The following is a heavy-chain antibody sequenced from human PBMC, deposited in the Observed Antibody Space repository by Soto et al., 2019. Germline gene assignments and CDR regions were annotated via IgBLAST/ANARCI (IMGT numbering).Heavy chain of an antibody. CDR2: ISYDGSNK. Sequence: GGSLRLSCAASGFTFSIYGMHLVSQAPGKGLEWVAVISYDGSNKYYADSVKGRFTISRDNSKNTLYLQMNSLRAEDTAVYYCAKDRESGSYLAPIDYWGQGTLVTSPQ. CDR1: GFTFSIYG. CDR3: AKDRESGSYLAPIDY. J-gene: IGHJ4*02. V-gene: IGHV3-30*18. D-gene: IGHD1-26*01.